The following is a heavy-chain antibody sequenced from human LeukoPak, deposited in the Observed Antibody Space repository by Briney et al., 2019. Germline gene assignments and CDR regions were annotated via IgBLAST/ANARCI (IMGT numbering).Heavy chain of an antibody. CDR1: GGSISSYY. CDR2: IYYSGST. J-gene: IGHJ4*02. Sequence: SETLSLTCTVSGGSISSYYWSWIRQPPGKGLEWIGYIYYSGSTNYNPSLKSRVTISVDTSKNQFSLKLSSVTPADTAVYYCARGSYPTALDYWGQGTLVTVSS. CDR3: ARGSYPTALDY. V-gene: IGHV4-59*01. D-gene: IGHD3-16*02.